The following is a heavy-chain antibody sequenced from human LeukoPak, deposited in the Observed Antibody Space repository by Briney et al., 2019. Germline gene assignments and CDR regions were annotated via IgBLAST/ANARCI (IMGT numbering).Heavy chain of an antibody. D-gene: IGHD1-26*01. Sequence: ASVKVSCKSSGYTFTDYFLHWVRQAPGKGLEWMGGFDPEDGKKIYAQKFQGRVTMTEDTSIDTAYMEVNRLRSEDTAVYYCARSPVGSWLWFDPWGQGTQVTVSS. J-gene: IGHJ5*02. V-gene: IGHV1-24*01. CDR2: FDPEDGKK. CDR1: GYTFTDYF. CDR3: ARSPVGSWLWFDP.